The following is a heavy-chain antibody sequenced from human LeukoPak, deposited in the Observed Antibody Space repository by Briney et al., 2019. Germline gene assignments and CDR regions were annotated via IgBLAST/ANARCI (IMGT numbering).Heavy chain of an antibody. CDR2: INPNSGGT. Sequence: ASVKVSCKASGYTLTGYYMHWVRQAPGQGLEWMGWINPNSGGTNYAQKFQGRVTMTRDTSISTAYMELSRLRSDDTAVYYCAAHRYSGSFLFDYWGQGTLVTVSS. J-gene: IGHJ4*02. CDR3: AAHRYSGSFLFDY. V-gene: IGHV1-2*02. CDR1: GYTLTGYY. D-gene: IGHD1-26*01.